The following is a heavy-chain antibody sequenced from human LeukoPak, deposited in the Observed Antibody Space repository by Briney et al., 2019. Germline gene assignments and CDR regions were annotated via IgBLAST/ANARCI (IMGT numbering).Heavy chain of an antibody. CDR2: INHDGSST. D-gene: IGHD3-22*01. J-gene: IGHJ4*02. CDR1: GFTFTTFW. V-gene: IGHV3-74*01. Sequence: PGGTLRLSCATSGFTFTTFWMHWVRQAPGKGLVWVSRINHDGSSTNYADSVKGRFTISRDNAKNTVFLQMNSLRAEDTAVYYYVRDWGYDSSGYWQKYFDTWGQGTLVTVSS. CDR3: VRDWGYDSSGYWQKYFDT.